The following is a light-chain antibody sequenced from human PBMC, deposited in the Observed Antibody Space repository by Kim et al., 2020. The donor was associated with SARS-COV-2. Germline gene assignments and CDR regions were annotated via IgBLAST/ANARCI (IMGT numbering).Light chain of an antibody. CDR2: GNT. CDR3: QSYDRSLSGVI. V-gene: IGLV1-40*01. CDR1: SSNIGAGYD. Sequence: QSVLTQPPSVSGAPGQRVTISCTGSSSNIGAGYDVHWYQHLPGTAPKLLIYGNTNRPSGVPDRFFGSKSGTSASLAITGLQAEDEADYYCQSYDRSLSGVIFGGGTQLTVL. J-gene: IGLJ2*01.